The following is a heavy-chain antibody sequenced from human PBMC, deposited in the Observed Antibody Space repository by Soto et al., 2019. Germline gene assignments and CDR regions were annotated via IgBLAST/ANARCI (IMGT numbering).Heavy chain of an antibody. CDR3: ARGYYYGSGSYYNDAFDI. J-gene: IGHJ3*02. D-gene: IGHD3-10*01. CDR1: GGTISRYT. Sequence: SVKVSCQASGGTISRYTISWVRQAPGQGLGWMGRIIPILGIANYAQKFQGRVTITADKSTSTAYMELSSLRSEDTAVYYCARGYYYGSGSYYNDAFDIWGQGTMVTVSS. CDR2: IIPILGIA. V-gene: IGHV1-69*02.